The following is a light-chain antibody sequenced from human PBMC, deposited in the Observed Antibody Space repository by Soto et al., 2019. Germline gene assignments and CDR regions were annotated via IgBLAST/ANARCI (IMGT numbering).Light chain of an antibody. CDR2: KAS. CDR3: QQYNSYSES. Sequence: DIQMNQTPSTLSTHEGHIATITRRASQSISSWLAWYQQKPGKAPKLLIYKASSLESGVPSRFSGSGSGTEFTLTISSLQPDDFATYYCQQYNSYSESFGQGIKVDIK. J-gene: IGKJ1*01. V-gene: IGKV1-5*03. CDR1: QSISSW.